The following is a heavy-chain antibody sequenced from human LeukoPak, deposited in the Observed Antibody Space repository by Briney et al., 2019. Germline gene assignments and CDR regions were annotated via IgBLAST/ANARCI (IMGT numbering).Heavy chain of an antibody. CDR1: AFTFSSYA. J-gene: IGHJ6*03. CDR3: AKGTVTKLLGGYYYIDG. V-gene: IGHV3-23*01. CDR2: ISGSGSST. Sequence: GGSLRLSCAAYAFTFSSYAMSWVRQAPGEGLECVSAISGSGSSTYYADSVKGRFTTSRDNSKNMLYLQMNSLRVQDTAVYYCAKGTVTKLLGGYYYIDGWGKGTTVTVSS. D-gene: IGHD4-17*01.